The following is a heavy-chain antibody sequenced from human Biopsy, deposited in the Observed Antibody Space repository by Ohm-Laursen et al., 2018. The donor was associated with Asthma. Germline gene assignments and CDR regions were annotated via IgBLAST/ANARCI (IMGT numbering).Heavy chain of an antibody. V-gene: IGHV3-53*01. CDR1: GFAVSRDH. CDR3: ARGGSSSWSHYYFDY. J-gene: IGHJ4*02. CDR2: IYSGGTS. D-gene: IGHD2-2*01. Sequence: SLRLSCAASGFAVSRDHMFWVRQAPGKGLEWVSVIYSGGTSHTADSVRGRFTISRDYSKNTLYLQMHSLRAEDTAVYYCARGGSSSWSHYYFDYWGQGTLVTVSS.